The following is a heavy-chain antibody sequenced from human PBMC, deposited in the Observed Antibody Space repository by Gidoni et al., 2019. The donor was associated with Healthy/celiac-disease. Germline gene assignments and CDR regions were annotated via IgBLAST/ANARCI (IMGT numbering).Heavy chain of an antibody. J-gene: IGHJ4*02. V-gene: IGHV3-30*03. Sequence: QVQLVESGGGVVQPGRARRRPCAASGVTFSSYGMHWVRQAPGRGREWVAFISYDGSNKYYADSVKGRFTLSRDNSKNTLYLQMNSLRAEDTAVYYCARGPRPSGSYYLFDYWGQGTLVTVSS. CDR2: ISYDGSNK. CDR1: GVTFSSYG. D-gene: IGHD1-26*01. CDR3: ARGPRPSGSYYLFDY.